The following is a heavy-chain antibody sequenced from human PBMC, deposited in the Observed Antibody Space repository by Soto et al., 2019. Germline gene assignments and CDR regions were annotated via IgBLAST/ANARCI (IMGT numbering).Heavy chain of an antibody. D-gene: IGHD3-10*01. J-gene: IGHJ4*02. CDR3: ARSTGSGSYYYIFDY. CDR2: VSWNSGSI. V-gene: IGHV3-9*01. Sequence: EVQLVESGGYLVQPGRSLRLSCAASGFTFDDYAMHWVRQTPGKGLEWVSGVSWNSGSIAYADSVRGRFTISRDNAKNSLYMPMNSLRADDTALYYCARSTGSGSYYYIFDYWGLGTLVTVSS. CDR1: GFTFDDYA.